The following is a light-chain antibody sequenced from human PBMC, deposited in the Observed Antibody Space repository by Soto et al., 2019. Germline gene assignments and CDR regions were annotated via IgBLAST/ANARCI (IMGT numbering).Light chain of an antibody. Sequence: DVQMTQSPSSLSAFVGDRVTITCRASQGIAPYLAWFQQKPGKVPKLLIYATSTLQSGLPSRFRGSGSGTDFTPAINSPQPEDVGAYYCQKDNSAPLTFGGGTKVEIK. CDR2: ATS. CDR1: QGIAPY. J-gene: IGKJ4*01. CDR3: QKDNSAPLT. V-gene: IGKV1-27*01.